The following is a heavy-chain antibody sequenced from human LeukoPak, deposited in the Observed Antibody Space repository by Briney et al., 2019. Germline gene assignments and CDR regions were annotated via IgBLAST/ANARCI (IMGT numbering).Heavy chain of an antibody. CDR3: ARGAYYFDY. J-gene: IGHJ4*02. Sequence: SETLSLTCIVSGGSVSSGSYYWSWIRQPPGKGLEWIGYIYYSGTTNYNPSLKSRVTMSVDTSKNQFSLNLSSVTAADTAVYYCARGAYYFDYWGQGTLVTVSS. CDR2: IYYSGTT. CDR1: GGSVSSGSYY. V-gene: IGHV4-61*01.